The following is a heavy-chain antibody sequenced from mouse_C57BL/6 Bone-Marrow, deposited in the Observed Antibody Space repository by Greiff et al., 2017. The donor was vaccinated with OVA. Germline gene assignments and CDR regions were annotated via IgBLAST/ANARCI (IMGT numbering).Heavy chain of an antibody. CDR2: INPSTGGT. V-gene: IGHV1-42*01. CDR3: ASLWAWFAY. J-gene: IGHJ3*01. Sequence: EVKLQQSGPELVKPGASVKISCKASGYSFTGYYMNWVKQSPEKSLEWIGEINPSTGGTTYNQKFKAKATLTVDKSSSTAYMQLKSLTSEDSAVYYCASLWAWFAYWGQGTLVTVSA. CDR1: GYSFTGYY. D-gene: IGHD1-1*02.